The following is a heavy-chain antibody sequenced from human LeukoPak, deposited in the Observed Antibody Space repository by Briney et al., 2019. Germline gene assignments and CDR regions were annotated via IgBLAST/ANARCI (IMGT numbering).Heavy chain of an antibody. CDR1: GLNFNDYD. V-gene: IGHV3-33*01. J-gene: IGHJ2*01. CDR2: IWDDGSNK. D-gene: IGHD3-10*01. CDR3: ARERGGQDWDFDL. Sequence: HAGGSLRLSYAASGLNFNDYDMDWVRQAPGKGPEWVAVIWDDGSNKYYAESVKGRFTISRDISKNMLYLQMNSLRVEDTAVYYCARERGGQDWDFDLWGRGTLVTVSS.